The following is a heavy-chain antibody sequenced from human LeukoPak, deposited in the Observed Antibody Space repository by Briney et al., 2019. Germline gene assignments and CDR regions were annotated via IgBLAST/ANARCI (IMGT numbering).Heavy chain of an antibody. CDR2: IYSGGST. CDR3: AKAGEGYYYDSSGYYYDY. V-gene: IGHV3-53*01. D-gene: IGHD3-22*01. CDR1: GFTVSSNY. J-gene: IGHJ4*02. Sequence: GGSLRLSCAASGFTVSSNYMSWVRQAPGKGLEWVSVIYSGGSTYYADSVKGRFTISRDNSKNTLYLQMNSLRAEDTAVYYCAKAGEGYYYDSSGYYYDYWGQGTLVTVSS.